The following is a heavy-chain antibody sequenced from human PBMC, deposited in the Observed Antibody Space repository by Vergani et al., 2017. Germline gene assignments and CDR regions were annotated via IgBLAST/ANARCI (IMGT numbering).Heavy chain of an antibody. CDR2: ISWNSGAV. Sequence: EVQLLESGGDLVQPGGSLRLSCAASGITFWKFGMHWVRQGPGKGLEWVSGISWNSGAVDYADSVRGRFTISRDNAKNSLFLQMSSLKVEDTGVYYCAREMSNEGFDYWGQGTRVTVS. V-gene: IGHV3-9*01. J-gene: IGHJ4*02. CDR1: GITFWKFG. CDR3: AREMSNEGFDY. D-gene: IGHD4-11*01.